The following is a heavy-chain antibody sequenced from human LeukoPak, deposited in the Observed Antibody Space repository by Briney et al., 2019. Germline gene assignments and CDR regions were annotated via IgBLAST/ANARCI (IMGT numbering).Heavy chain of an antibody. Sequence: GGSLRLSCVASGFSFSTYWMSWVRQAPGKGLEWVANIKQDGGEKYYVDSVKGRFTISRDNSKNTLYLQMNSLRAEDTAVYYCVRDDDRPDNGLDYWGQGTLVTVSS. V-gene: IGHV3-7*01. D-gene: IGHD3-22*01. CDR2: IKQDGGEK. CDR3: VRDDDRPDNGLDY. CDR1: GFSFSTYW. J-gene: IGHJ4*02.